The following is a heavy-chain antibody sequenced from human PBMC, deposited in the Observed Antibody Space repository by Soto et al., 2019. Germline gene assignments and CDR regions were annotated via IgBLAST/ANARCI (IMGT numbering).Heavy chain of an antibody. CDR1: GFTFSAYS. CDR3: ASRTSGYYFEY. CDR2: ISSTSSHI. J-gene: IGHJ4*02. Sequence: EVQLVESGGDVVKPGGSLRLSCAASGFTFSAYSVYWVRQAPGKGLEWVSSISSTSSHIYYADSVKGRFTISRDNAKNSLYLQMNSLRAEDTAVYYCASRTSGYYFEYWGQGTLVTVSS. D-gene: IGHD1-26*01. V-gene: IGHV3-21*01.